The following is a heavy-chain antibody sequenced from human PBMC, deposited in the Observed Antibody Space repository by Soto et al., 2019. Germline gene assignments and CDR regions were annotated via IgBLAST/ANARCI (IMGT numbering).Heavy chain of an antibody. CDR2: ISSSGGNT. CDR3: AKVKQSVIY. V-gene: IGHV3-23*01. D-gene: IGHD2-21*01. CDR1: GFTFSSYA. Sequence: EVQVLESGGGLGQPGGSLRLSCAASGFTFSSYAMSWVRQAPGKGLEWVSTISSSGGNTYYADSVKGRFTISRDNSKNTVYPQTNSLRGEDTAIYYCAKVKQSVIYWGQGTLVIVSS. J-gene: IGHJ4*02.